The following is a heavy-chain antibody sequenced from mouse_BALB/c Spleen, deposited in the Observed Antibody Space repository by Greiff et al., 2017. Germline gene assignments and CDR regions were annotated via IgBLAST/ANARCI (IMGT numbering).Heavy chain of an antibody. Sequence: EVQGVESGGGLVKPGGSLKLSCAASGFTFSSYAMSWVRQTPEKRLEWVASISSGGSTYYPDSVKGRFTISRDNARNILYLQMSSLRSEDTAMYYCARGGGFITTPDWYFDVWGAGTTVTVSS. D-gene: IGHD1-1*01. CDR1: GFTFSSYA. V-gene: IGHV5-6-5*01. J-gene: IGHJ1*01. CDR2: ISSGGST. CDR3: ARGGGFITTPDWYFDV.